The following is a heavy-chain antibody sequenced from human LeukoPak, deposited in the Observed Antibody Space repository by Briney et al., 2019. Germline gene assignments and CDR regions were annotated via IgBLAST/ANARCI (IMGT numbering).Heavy chain of an antibody. CDR2: ISSSGDSP. Sequence: GGSLRLSCSASGFTFSRYGMHWVRQAPGKGLEYVSAISSSGDSPYYADSVKGRFTISRDNSENTLYLQMNSLRAEDTAVYYCAKDNFDYWGQGTLVTVSS. V-gene: IGHV3-64*04. CDR3: AKDNFDY. J-gene: IGHJ4*02. CDR1: GFTFSRYG.